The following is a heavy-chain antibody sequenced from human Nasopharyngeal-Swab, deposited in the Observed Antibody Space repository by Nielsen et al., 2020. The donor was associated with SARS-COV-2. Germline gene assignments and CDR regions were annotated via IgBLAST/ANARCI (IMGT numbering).Heavy chain of an antibody. D-gene: IGHD6-19*01. CDR1: GGSVSSGSYY. V-gene: IGHV4-61*01. CDR3: ARGRFRQWLELGYFDL. J-gene: IGHJ2*01. Sequence: SETLSLTCTVSGGSVSSGSYYWSWIRQPPGKGLECIYYSGSTNYNPSLKSRVTISVDTSKNQFSLKLSSVTAADTAVYYCARGRFRQWLELGYFDLWGRGTLVTVSS. CDR2: IYYSGST.